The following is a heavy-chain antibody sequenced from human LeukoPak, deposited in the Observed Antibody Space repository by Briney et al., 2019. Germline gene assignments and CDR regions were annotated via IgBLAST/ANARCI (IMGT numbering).Heavy chain of an antibody. D-gene: IGHD3-10*01. CDR2: IVVGSGDT. V-gene: IGHV1-58*01. J-gene: IGHJ3*02. Sequence: SVKVPCKASGFTFTSSAVQWVRQARGQRLEWIGWIVVGSGDTNSAQKFQERVTITRDMSTRTAYMELSSLRSEDTAVYYCGADSMPRGVFSYAFDIWGQGTMVTVSS. CDR1: GFTFTSSA. CDR3: GADSMPRGVFSYAFDI.